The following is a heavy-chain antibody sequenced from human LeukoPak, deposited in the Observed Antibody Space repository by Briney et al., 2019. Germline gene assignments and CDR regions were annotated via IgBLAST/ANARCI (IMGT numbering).Heavy chain of an antibody. V-gene: IGHV3-53*01. CDR2: LYSDGNT. D-gene: IGHD1-26*01. Sequence: GGSLRLSCAASGFTVITNDMTWVRQAPGKGRGWVSVLYSDGNTKYADYVQGRFTISRDNSKNTLYLEMNSLSPDDTGVYYCARANSATIPGVDPWGQGTLVTVSS. CDR1: GFTVITND. J-gene: IGHJ5*02. CDR3: ARANSATIPGVDP.